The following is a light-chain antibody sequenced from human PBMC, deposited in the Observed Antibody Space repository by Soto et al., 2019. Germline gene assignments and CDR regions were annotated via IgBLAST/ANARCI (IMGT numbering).Light chain of an antibody. V-gene: IGKV3-20*01. Sequence: IVLGQSPGTLSLSPGERATLSCRASQSVSSSYLAWYQQKPGQAPRLLIYGASTRATGIPARFSGSGSGTDFTLTISSLQPEDFATYYCQQSYSTVTFGQGTRLEIK. CDR1: QSVSSSY. CDR2: GAS. CDR3: QQSYSTVT. J-gene: IGKJ5*01.